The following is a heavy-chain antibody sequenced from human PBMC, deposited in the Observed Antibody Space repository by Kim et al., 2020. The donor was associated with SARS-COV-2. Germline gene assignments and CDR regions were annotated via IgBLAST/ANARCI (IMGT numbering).Heavy chain of an antibody. J-gene: IGHJ4*02. V-gene: IGHV1-18*01. D-gene: IGHD6-13*01. Sequence: NYAQKLHGRVTMTTDTSTSTAYMELRSLRSDDTAVYYCARVGSSSRPFDYWGQGTLVTVSS. CDR3: ARVGSSSRPFDY.